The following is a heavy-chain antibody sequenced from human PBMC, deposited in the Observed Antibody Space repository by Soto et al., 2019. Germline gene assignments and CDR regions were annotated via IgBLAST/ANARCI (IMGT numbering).Heavy chain of an antibody. CDR2: INPNSGGT. V-gene: IGHV1-2*02. Sequence: QVQLVQSGAEVKKPGASVKVSCKASGYTFTGCYMPWVRQAPGQGLEWMGWINPNSGGTNYAPKFQGRVTMTRDTSISTADMELSMLRSDDTAVYYCAGKLRGAYFDLWGRGTLVTVSS. D-gene: IGHD4-17*01. CDR3: AGKLRGAYFDL. J-gene: IGHJ2*01. CDR1: GYTFTGCY.